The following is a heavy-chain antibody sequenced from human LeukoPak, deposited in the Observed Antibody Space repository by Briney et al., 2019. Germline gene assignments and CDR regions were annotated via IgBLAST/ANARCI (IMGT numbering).Heavy chain of an antibody. CDR2: ISYTGGTK. V-gene: IGHV3-30-3*01. J-gene: IGHJ4*02. CDR3: ARDPQRGPPDYFDH. Sequence: PGGSLRLSCAASGFTFSNYPMHWVRQAPGKGLEWVAVISYTGGTKYYAASVKGRFTISRDDSKGTLYLEMNSLRPEDTATYYCARDPQRGPPDYFDHWGQGTLVTVSS. CDR1: GFTFSNYP. D-gene: IGHD6-25*01.